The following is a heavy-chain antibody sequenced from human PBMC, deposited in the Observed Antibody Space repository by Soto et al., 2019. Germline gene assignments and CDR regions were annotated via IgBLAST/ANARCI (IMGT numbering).Heavy chain of an antibody. CDR1: GFTFSGFG. Sequence: GGSLRLSCAASGFTFSGFGMNWVRQAPGKGLEWVSYISSSGGDIYFADSVRGRLTISRDNAKNSLYLQMNSLRAEDTAVYYCARVYGSGSAGEYWGQGTLVTVSS. J-gene: IGHJ4*02. CDR3: ARVYGSGSAGEY. D-gene: IGHD3-10*01. V-gene: IGHV3-48*01. CDR2: ISSSGGDI.